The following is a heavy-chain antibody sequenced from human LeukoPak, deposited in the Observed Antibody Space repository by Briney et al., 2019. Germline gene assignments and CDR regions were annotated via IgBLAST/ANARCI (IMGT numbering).Heavy chain of an antibody. CDR3: ARVSSSWYRADY. D-gene: IGHD6-13*01. J-gene: IGHJ4*02. CDR1: GYTFTSYG. CDR2: MNPNSGNT. Sequence: ASVKVSCKASGYTFTSYGISWVRQAPGQGLEWMGWMNPNSGNTGYAQKFQGRVTMTRNTSISTAYMELSSLRSEDTAVYYCARVSSSWYRADYWGQGTLVTVSS. V-gene: IGHV1-8*02.